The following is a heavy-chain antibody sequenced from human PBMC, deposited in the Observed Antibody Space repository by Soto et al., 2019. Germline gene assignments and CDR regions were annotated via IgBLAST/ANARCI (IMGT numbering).Heavy chain of an antibody. CDR3: ARGPAVDVGPTYFDY. V-gene: IGHV1-69*01. CDR1: GGSFSNIG. J-gene: IGHJ4*02. Sequence: QVQLVQSGAELKKPGSSVKVSCKASGGSFSNIGISWVRQAPGQGLEWMGGIVPVFGRPNYAQRFRGRLTITADESTSTGYMELISLRSEDTAVYYCARGPAVDVGPTYFDYWGQGTPVTVSP. CDR2: IVPVFGRP. D-gene: IGHD1-26*01.